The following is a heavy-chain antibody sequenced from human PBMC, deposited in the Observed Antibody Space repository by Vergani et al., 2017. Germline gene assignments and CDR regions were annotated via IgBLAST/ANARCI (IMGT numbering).Heavy chain of an antibody. J-gene: IGHJ5*02. CDR3: ARARTITILEWLKAPRCWFDP. D-gene: IGHD3-3*01. CDR1: GGTFSSYA. V-gene: IGHV1-69*01. Sequence: QVQLVQSGAEVKKPGSSVKVSCKASGGTFSSYAISWVRQAPGQGLEWMGGIIPIFGTANYAQKFQGRVTITADESTSTAYMELSSLRSEDTAVYYCARARTITILEWLKAPRCWFDPWGQGTLVTVSS. CDR2: IIPIFGTA.